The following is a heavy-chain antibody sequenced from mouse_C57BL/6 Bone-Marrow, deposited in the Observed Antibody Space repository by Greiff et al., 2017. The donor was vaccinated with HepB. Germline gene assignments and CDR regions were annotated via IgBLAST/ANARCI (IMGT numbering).Heavy chain of an antibody. D-gene: IGHD1-1*01. V-gene: IGHV5-6*02. CDR2: ISSGGSYT. Sequence: EVKLVESGGDLVKPGGSLKLSCAASGFTFSSYGMSWVRQTPDKRLEWVATISSGGSYTYYPDSVKGRFTISRDNAKNTRYLQMSSLKSEDTAMYYCARRSTVVAPCWGQGTLVTVSA. CDR1: GFTFSSYG. CDR3: ARRSTVVAPC. J-gene: IGHJ3*01.